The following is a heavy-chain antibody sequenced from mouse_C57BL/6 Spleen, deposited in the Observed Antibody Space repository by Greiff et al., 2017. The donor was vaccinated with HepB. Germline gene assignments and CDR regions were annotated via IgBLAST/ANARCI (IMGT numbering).Heavy chain of an antibody. CDR1: GYTFTTYP. J-gene: IGHJ4*01. CDR2: FHPYNDDT. V-gene: IGHV1-47*01. Sequence: VKLMESGAELVKPGASVKMSCKASGYTFTTYPIEWMKQNHGKSLEWIGNFHPYNDDTKYNEKFKGKATLTVEKSSSTVYLELSRLTSDDSAVYYCAITTVVANPSYAMDYWGQGTSVTVSS. CDR3: AITTVVANPSYAMDY. D-gene: IGHD1-1*01.